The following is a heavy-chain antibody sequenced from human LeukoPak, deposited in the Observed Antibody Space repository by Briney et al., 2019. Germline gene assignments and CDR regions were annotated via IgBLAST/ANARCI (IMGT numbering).Heavy chain of an antibody. V-gene: IGHV3-23*01. D-gene: IGHD3-22*01. CDR3: AKGNSSGYYSPIDY. J-gene: IGHJ4*02. CDR2: IRGSGGST. CDR1: GFTFSSYA. Sequence: GGSLRLSCAASGFTFSSYAMSWVRQAPGKGLEWVSVIRGSGGSTYYADSVKGRFTISRDNSKNTLYLQMNSLRAEDTAIYYCAKGNSSGYYSPIDYWGQGSLVTVCS.